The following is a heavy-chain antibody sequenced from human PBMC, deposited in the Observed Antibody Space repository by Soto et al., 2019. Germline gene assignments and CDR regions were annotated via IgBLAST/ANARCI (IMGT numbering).Heavy chain of an antibody. J-gene: IGHJ3*02. V-gene: IGHV1-2*04. CDR3: ARSGLYSGYENDAFDI. D-gene: IGHD5-12*01. CDR2: INPNSGGT. Sequence: QVPLVQSGAEVKKPGASVKVSCKASGYTFTGYYMHWVRQAPGQGLEWMGWINPNSGGTNYAQKFQGWVTMTRDTSISTAYMELSRLRSDDTAVYYCARSGLYSGYENDAFDIWGQGTMVTVSS. CDR1: GYTFTGYY.